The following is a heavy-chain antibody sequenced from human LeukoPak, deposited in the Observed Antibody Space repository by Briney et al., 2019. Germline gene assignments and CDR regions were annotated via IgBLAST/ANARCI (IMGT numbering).Heavy chain of an antibody. CDR2: IYYSGST. CDR1: GFTFSSYA. D-gene: IGHD5-24*01. Sequence: GSLRLSCAASGFTFSSYAMSWIRQPPGKGLEWIGSIYYSGSTYYNPSLKSRVTISVDTSKNQFSLKLSSVTAADTAVYYCARARMATIRGYYFDYWGQGTLVTVSS. J-gene: IGHJ4*02. CDR3: ARARMATIRGYYFDY. V-gene: IGHV4-39*07.